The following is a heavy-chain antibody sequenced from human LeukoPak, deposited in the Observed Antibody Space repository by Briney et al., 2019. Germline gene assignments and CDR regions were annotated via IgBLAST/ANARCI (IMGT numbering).Heavy chain of an antibody. Sequence: ASVKVSCKASGYTFTDYYLHWLGQAPGQGLEWMGWMHPNSGGTNYAQNFQGRVTMTRDTSITTAYMDLSRLTSDDTAVYYCASLAHFDGSTYYPDFWGQGTLVTVSS. CDR2: MHPNSGGT. V-gene: IGHV1-2*02. D-gene: IGHD3-22*01. CDR3: ASLAHFDGSTYYPDF. CDR1: GYTFTDYY. J-gene: IGHJ4*02.